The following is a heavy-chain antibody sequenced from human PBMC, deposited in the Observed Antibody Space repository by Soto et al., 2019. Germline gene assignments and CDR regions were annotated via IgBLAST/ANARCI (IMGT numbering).Heavy chain of an antibody. CDR2: MNASSGNT. CDR1: GYTFTSYD. D-gene: IGHD3-9*01. V-gene: IGHV1-8*01. Sequence: ASVKVSCKASGYTFTSYDVNWVRQATGQGLEWMGWMNASSGNTGYSQKFQGRVTITRDTSASTAYMELSSLRSEDTAVYYCARDLTSDFWGQGTLVTVSS. CDR3: ARDLTSDF. J-gene: IGHJ4*02.